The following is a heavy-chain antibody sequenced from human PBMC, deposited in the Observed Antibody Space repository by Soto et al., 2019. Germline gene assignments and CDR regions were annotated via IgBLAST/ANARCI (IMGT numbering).Heavy chain of an antibody. CDR2: IYSGGSR. D-gene: IGHD4-17*01. V-gene: IGHV3-66*01. Sequence: EVQLVESGGGLVQPGGSLRLSCAASGFTVSSNYMSWVRQAPGKGLEWVSVIYSGGSRYYADSVKGRFTISRDNPKNTVYLQMNSLRAEDTAVYCCARDRGLLYGGNSWDFDYWGQGTLVTVSS. J-gene: IGHJ4*02. CDR3: ARDRGLLYGGNSWDFDY. CDR1: GFTVSSNY.